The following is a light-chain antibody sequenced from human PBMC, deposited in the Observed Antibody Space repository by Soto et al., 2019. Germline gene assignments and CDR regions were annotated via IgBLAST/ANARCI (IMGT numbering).Light chain of an antibody. Sequence: DIQMTQSPSSLSASVGDRVTITCRASQTISTWMAWYQQKPGKAPKLLVYDASTLQSGVASRFSGSGSGTEFTLIISGLQPDDSATYYCQQYTNTNNPWMFGQGTKVHIK. J-gene: IGKJ1*01. CDR2: DAS. V-gene: IGKV1-5*01. CDR3: QQYTNTNNPWM. CDR1: QTISTW.